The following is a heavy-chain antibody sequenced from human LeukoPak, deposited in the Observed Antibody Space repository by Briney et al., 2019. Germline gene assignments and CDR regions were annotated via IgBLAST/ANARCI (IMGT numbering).Heavy chain of an antibody. D-gene: IGHD6-13*01. Sequence: SGPTLVNPTQTLTLTCTFSGFSLSTSGVGVGWIRQPPGKALEWLALIYWYDDKRYSPSLKSRFTITKDTSKNQVVLTMTNMEPVDTATYYCAHTAPGIAAAGPFFDYWGQGTLVTVSS. J-gene: IGHJ4*02. CDR2: IYWYDDK. V-gene: IGHV2-5*01. CDR1: GFSLSTSGVG. CDR3: AHTAPGIAAAGPFFDY.